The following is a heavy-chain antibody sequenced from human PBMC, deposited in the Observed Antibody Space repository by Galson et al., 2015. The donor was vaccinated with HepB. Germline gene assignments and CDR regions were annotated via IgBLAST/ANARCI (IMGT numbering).Heavy chain of an antibody. CDR2: ISSSGSTI. CDR3: ARDWVSMATFFGSPYYYYGMDV. Sequence: SLRLSCAASGFTFSSYEMNWVRQAPGKGLEWVSYISSSGSTIYYADSVKGRFTISRDNAKNSLYLQMNSLRAEDTAVYYCARDWVSMATFFGSPYYYYGMDVWGQGTTVTVSS. CDR1: GFTFSSYE. V-gene: IGHV3-48*03. D-gene: IGHD5-24*01. J-gene: IGHJ6*02.